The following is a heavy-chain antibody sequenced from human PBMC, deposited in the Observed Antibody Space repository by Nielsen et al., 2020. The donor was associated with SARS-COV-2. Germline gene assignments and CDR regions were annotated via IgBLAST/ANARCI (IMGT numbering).Heavy chain of an antibody. CDR1: GFTFSSYS. D-gene: IGHD3-10*01. V-gene: IGHV3-23*01. Sequence: GESLKISCAASGFTFSSYSMNWVRQAPGKGLEWVSAISGSGGSTYYADSVKGRFTISRDNSKNTLYLQMNSLRAEDTAVYYCAKDWGAYFASGSSYFDYWGQGTLVTVSS. CDR3: AKDWGAYFASGSSYFDY. CDR2: ISGSGGST. J-gene: IGHJ4*02.